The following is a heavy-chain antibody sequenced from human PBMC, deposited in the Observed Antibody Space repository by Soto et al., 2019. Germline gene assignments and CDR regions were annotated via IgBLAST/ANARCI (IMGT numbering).Heavy chain of an antibody. Sequence: SVKVSCKASGYTFTSYGISWVRQAPGQGLEWMGWIIPIFGAANYAQKFQGRVTITADKSTSAAYMELRSLRCEEKALYCCAREGNSNGVYYYYGRDVGGQGTTVPVSS. CDR2: IIPIFGAA. CDR3: AREGNSNGVYYYYGRDV. V-gene: IGHV1-69*06. CDR1: GYTFTSYG. D-gene: IGHD2-8*01. J-gene: IGHJ6*02.